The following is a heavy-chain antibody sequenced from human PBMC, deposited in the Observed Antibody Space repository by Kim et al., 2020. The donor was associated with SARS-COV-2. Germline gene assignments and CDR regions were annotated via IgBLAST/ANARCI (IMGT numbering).Heavy chain of an antibody. CDR1: GGSISSSSYY. CDR2: IYYSGST. D-gene: IGHD3-22*01. V-gene: IGHV4-39*01. Sequence: SETLSLTCTVSGGSISSSSYYWGWIRQPPGKGLEWIGSIYYSGSTYYNPSLKSRVTISVDTSKNQFSLKLSSVTAADTAVYYYARNYDSSGYYLKSYYFDYWGQGTLVTVSS. J-gene: IGHJ4*02. CDR3: ARNYDSSGYYLKSYYFDY.